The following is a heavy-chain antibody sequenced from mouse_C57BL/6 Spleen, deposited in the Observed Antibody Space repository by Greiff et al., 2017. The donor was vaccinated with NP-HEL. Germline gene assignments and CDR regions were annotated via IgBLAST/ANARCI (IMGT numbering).Heavy chain of an antibody. V-gene: IGHV5-6*01. D-gene: IGHD2-1*01. CDR1: GFTFSSYG. CDR3: ARPHYGNSGYYFDY. J-gene: IGHJ2*01. Sequence: EVNVVESGGDLVKPGGSLKLSCAASGFTFSSYGMSWVRQTPDKRLEWVATISSGGSYTYYPDRVKGRFTLSRDNAKNTLYLQMSSLKSEDTAMYYCARPHYGNSGYYFDYWGQGTTLTVSS. CDR2: ISSGGSYT.